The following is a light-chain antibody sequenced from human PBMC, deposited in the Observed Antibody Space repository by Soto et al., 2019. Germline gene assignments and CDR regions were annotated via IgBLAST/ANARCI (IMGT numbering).Light chain of an antibody. Sequence: DIPLIQSPSSLAGSLGVRATIPYGASQSISRYLNWYQQKPGKAPKLLIYAASSLQSGVPSRFSGSGSGTDFTLTISSLQPEDFATYYCQQSYSTPSITFGQGTRLEI. J-gene: IGKJ5*01. CDR3: QQSYSTPSIT. CDR1: QSISRY. CDR2: AAS. V-gene: IGKV1-39*01.